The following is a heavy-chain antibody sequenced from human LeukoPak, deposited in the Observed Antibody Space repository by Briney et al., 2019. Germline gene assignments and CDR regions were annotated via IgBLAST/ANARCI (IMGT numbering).Heavy chain of an antibody. Sequence: GGSLRLSCAASAFTVSSNYMSWVRQAPGKGLEWVSILYITGNAYSTDSVKGLFTISRDNPKNTLALQMNSLRAEDTAMYHCAKVKALDVVASYFHYWGQGTLVTVSS. D-gene: IGHD3-10*02. J-gene: IGHJ4*02. V-gene: IGHV3-53*01. CDR2: LYITGNA. CDR1: AFTVSSNY. CDR3: AKVKALDVVASYFHY.